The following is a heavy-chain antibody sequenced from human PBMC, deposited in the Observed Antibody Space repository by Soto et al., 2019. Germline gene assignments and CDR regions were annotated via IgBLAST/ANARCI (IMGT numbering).Heavy chain of an antibody. CDR2: IYHSGST. V-gene: IGHV4-4*02. CDR3: ESSESYDQSDY. CDR1: GGSISSSNW. D-gene: IGHD3-10*01. J-gene: IGHJ4*02. Sequence: KPSETLSLTCAVSGGSISSSNWWSWVRQPPGKGLEWIGEIYHSGSTNYNPSLKSRVTISVDKSKNQFSLKLRSVTAADTAVYYCESSESYDQSDYWGQGTLVTVSS.